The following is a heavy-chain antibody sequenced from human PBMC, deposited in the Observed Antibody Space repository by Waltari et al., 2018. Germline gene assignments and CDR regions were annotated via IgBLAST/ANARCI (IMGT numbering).Heavy chain of an antibody. J-gene: IGHJ4*02. D-gene: IGHD2-21*01. CDR1: GFTFSSYW. Sequence: EVQLVESGGGLVQPGGSLRLSCAASGFTFSSYWMSWVRQAQGKGLGLVANIKQDGSEKYYVDSVKGRFTISRDNAKNSLYLQMNSLRAEDTAVYYCAREDIVVVIATYDYWGQGTLVTVSS. V-gene: IGHV3-7*01. CDR2: IKQDGSEK. CDR3: AREDIVVVIATYDY.